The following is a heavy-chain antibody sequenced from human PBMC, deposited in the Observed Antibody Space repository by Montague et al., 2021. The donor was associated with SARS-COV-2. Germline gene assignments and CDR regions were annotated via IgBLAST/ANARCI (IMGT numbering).Heavy chain of an antibody. J-gene: IGHJ4*02. CDR2: VYYSGYT. CDR3: ARRRLREDYFDF. Sequence: SETLSLTCTVSGDSVSSSGHYWGWIRQPPGKGLEWLGIVYYSGYTYYNPSVKGRVTISIDASKNQFSLKLSSLTATDTAIYHCARRRLREDYFDFWGQGTLLTVPS. D-gene: IGHD4-17*01. CDR1: GDSVSSSGHY. V-gene: IGHV4-39*01.